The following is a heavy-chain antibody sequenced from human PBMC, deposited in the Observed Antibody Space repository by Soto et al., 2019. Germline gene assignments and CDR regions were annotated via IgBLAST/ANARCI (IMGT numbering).Heavy chain of an antibody. D-gene: IGHD5-12*01. CDR1: GYTFTSYA. CDR3: ARERLVSGFDP. J-gene: IGHJ5*02. Sequence: QVQLVQSGAEEKKPGASVKVSCKASGYTFTSYAMHWVRQAPGQRLEWMGWINAGNGNTKYSQKFQGRVTITRDTAASTAYMELSSLRSEDTAVYYCARERLVSGFDPWGQGTLVTVSS. V-gene: IGHV1-3*05. CDR2: INAGNGNT.